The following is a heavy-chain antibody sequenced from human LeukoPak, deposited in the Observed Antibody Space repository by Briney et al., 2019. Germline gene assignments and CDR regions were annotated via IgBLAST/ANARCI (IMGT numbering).Heavy chain of an antibody. V-gene: IGHV4-59*01. CDR1: GFTFSSYA. CDR3: ARESYSNYFDY. CDR2: IYYSGST. Sequence: KSGGSLRLSCAASGFTFSSYAMSWIRQPPGKGLEWIGYIYYSGSTNYNPSLKSRVTISVDTSKNQFSLKLSSVTAADTAVYYCARESYSNYFDYWGQGTLVTVSS. D-gene: IGHD4-4*01. J-gene: IGHJ4*02.